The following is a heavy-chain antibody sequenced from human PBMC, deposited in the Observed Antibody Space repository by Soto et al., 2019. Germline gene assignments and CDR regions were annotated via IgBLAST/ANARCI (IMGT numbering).Heavy chain of an antibody. V-gene: IGHV1-8*01. Sequence: EASVKVSCEASGYTFTSYDINWVRQATGQGLEWMGWMNPNSGNTVYAQKFQGRVTMTRNTSVSTAYMELSSLRSEDTAVYYCARERSYGMDVWGQGTTVTVSS. CDR3: ARERSYGMDV. D-gene: IGHD3-16*01. CDR2: MNPNSGNT. CDR1: GYTFTSYD. J-gene: IGHJ6*02.